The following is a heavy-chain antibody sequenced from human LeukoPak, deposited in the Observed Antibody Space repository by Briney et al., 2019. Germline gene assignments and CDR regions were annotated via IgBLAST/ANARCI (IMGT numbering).Heavy chain of an antibody. Sequence: ASVTVSCTASGYTFTSYYFSWVRQATGQGLEWMGWMNPDSGKTGYAQKFQGRVTMTRNTSISTAYMELSSLRSEDTAVYYCARGNGDFIYWGRGTLVTVSS. CDR1: GYTFTSYY. J-gene: IGHJ4*02. CDR2: MNPDSGKT. CDR3: ARGNGDFIY. D-gene: IGHD4-17*01. V-gene: IGHV1-8*01.